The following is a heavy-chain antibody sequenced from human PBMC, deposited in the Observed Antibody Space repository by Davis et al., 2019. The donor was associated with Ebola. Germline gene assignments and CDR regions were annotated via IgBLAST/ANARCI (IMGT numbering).Heavy chain of an antibody. Sequence: GESLKISCAASGFTFSSYAMSWVRQAPGKGLEWVSAISGSGGSTYYADSVKGRFTISRDNSKNTLYLQMNSLRAEDTAVYYCAKDGEWLLLYYFDYWGQGTLVTVSS. J-gene: IGHJ4*02. CDR3: AKDGEWLLLYYFDY. V-gene: IGHV3-23*01. CDR1: GFTFSSYA. D-gene: IGHD3-3*01. CDR2: ISGSGGST.